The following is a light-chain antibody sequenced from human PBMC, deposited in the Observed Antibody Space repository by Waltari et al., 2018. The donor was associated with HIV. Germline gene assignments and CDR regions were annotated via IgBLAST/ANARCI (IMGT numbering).Light chain of an antibody. V-gene: IGLV2-14*01. CDR3: SSYSTATNVA. CDR1: TSDIGGYNF. J-gene: IGLJ2*01. CDR2: EVS. Sequence: QSALTQPASVSGSPGQSITMSCTGTTSDIGGYNFVSWYPPHPGKAPKVIIYEVSNRPSGVSTRFSGSKSGNTASLTISGLQAEDEADYYCSSYSTATNVAFGGGTKLTVL.